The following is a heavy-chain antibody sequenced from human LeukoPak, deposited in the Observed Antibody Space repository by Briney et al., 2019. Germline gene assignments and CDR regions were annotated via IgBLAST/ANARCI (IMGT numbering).Heavy chain of an antibody. CDR1: GFTFSIYT. J-gene: IGHJ4*02. V-gene: IGHV3-21*01. CDR3: ASRLWKDGDQDN. Sequence: GGSLRLSCAASGFTFSIYTMNWVRQAPGKGLEWVSSISSSSSYIYYADSVKGRFTISRDNAKNSLYLQMNSLRAEDTAVYYCASRLWKDGDQDNWGQGTLVTVSS. D-gene: IGHD1-1*01. CDR2: ISSSSSYI.